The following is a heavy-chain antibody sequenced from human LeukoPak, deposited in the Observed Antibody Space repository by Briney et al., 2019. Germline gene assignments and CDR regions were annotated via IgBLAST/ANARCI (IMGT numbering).Heavy chain of an antibody. CDR3: ARDYYASGSLDS. CDR2: IKPDGSTR. D-gene: IGHD3-10*01. CDR1: GFTFSTYW. J-gene: IGHJ4*02. V-gene: IGHV3-7*01. Sequence: GGSLRLSCAASGFTFSTYWMNWVRQAPGKGLQWVANIKPDGSTRYYVDSVKGRFTISRDNAKNSLYLQMNSLRAEDTAVYYCARDYYASGSLDSWGQGTLVTVSS.